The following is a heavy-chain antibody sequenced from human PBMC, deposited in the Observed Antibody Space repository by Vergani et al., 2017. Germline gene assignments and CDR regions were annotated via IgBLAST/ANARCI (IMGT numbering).Heavy chain of an antibody. CDR3: ARGSSGYYYVVWDWFDP. CDR1: GGSFSGYY. V-gene: IGHV4-34*01. D-gene: IGHD3-22*01. Sequence: QVQLQQWGAGLLKPSETLSLTCAVYGGSFSGYYWSWIRQPPGKGLEWIGEINHSGSTNYNPSLKSRVTISADKSISTAYLQWSSLKASDTAMYYCARGSSGYYYVVWDWFDPWGQGTLVTVSS. CDR2: INHSGST. J-gene: IGHJ5*02.